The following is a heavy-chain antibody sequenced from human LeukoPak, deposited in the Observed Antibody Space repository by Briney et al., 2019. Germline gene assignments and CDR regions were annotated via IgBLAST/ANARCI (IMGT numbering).Heavy chain of an antibody. J-gene: IGHJ4*02. Sequence: GGSLRLSCTASGFTFKNYAINWVRQAPGKGLEWVSRISGSGTTTDYADSVKGRFTVSRDNSKNTVYLQMTSLRAEDTAIYYCAKDSDISASFDYWGRGTPVTVSS. D-gene: IGHD2-15*01. CDR3: AKDSDISASFDY. CDR2: ISGSGTTT. V-gene: IGHV3-23*01. CDR1: GFTFKNYA.